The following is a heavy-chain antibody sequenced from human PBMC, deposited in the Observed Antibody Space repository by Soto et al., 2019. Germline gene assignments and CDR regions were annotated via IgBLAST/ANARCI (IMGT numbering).Heavy chain of an antibody. CDR2: IYHSGST. CDR3: ARTSVYYDSGGYYSNWFDP. CDR1: GGSISSGGYS. D-gene: IGHD3-22*01. Sequence: SETLSLTCAVSGGSISSGGYSWSWIRQPPGKGLEWIGYIYHSGSTYYNPSLKSRVTISVDRSKNHFSLKLSSVTAADTAVYYCARTSVYYDSGGYYSNWFDPWGQGTLVTVSS. J-gene: IGHJ5*02. V-gene: IGHV4-30-2*01.